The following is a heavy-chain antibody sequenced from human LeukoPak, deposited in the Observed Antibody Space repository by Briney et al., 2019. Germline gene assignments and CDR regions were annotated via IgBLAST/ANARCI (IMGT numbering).Heavy chain of an antibody. Sequence: GRSLRLSCAASGFTFSSYAMSWVRQAPGKGLEWVSAISGSGGSTYYADSVKGRFTISRDNSKNTLYLQMNSLRAEDTAVYYCAKADYVWGSYRPVDYWGQGTLVTVSS. V-gene: IGHV3-23*01. CDR3: AKADYVWGSYRPVDY. J-gene: IGHJ4*02. CDR2: ISGSGGST. D-gene: IGHD3-16*02. CDR1: GFTFSSYA.